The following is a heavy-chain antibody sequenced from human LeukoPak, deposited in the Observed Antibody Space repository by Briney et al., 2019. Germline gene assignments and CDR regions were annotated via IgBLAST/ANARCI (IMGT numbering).Heavy chain of an antibody. D-gene: IGHD5-12*01. V-gene: IGHV4-39*01. CDR3: ARHTRPGYSGCENAFDI. CDR1: GGSISSSSYY. Sequence: PSETLSLTCTVSGGSISSSSYYWDWIRQPPGKGLEWIGNLYDSGSTHYNPSLRGRVTISADTSKNQFSLRLSSVTAADTAVYYCARHTRPGYSGCENAFDIWGQGTMVTVSS. J-gene: IGHJ3*02. CDR2: LYDSGST.